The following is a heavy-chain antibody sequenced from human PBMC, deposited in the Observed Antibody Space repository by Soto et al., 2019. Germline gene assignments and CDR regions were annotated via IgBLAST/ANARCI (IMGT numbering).Heavy chain of an antibody. CDR2: ISGSGGST. D-gene: IGHD4-17*01. Sequence: GGSLRLSCAASGFTFSSYAMSWVRQAPGKGLEWVSAISGSGGSTYYADSVKGRFTISRDNSKNTLYLQMNSLRAEDTAVYYCAKAPRRSGYDIALYGDYGYYWGQGTLVTVSS. CDR1: GFTFSSYA. CDR3: AKAPRRSGYDIALYGDYGYY. J-gene: IGHJ4*02. V-gene: IGHV3-23*01.